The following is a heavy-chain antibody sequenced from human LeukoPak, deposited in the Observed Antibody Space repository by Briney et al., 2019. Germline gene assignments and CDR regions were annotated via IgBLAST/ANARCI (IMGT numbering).Heavy chain of an antibody. Sequence: PGGSLRLSCAASGFTFSNFGINWVRQAPGKGLEWVSSISSSSSYISYADSVKGRFTISRDNAKNSLDLQMNSLRAEDTAVYYCAIDRYSSGWYTFDYRGQGTLVTVSS. CDR1: GFTFSNFG. CDR3: AIDRYSSGWYTFDY. V-gene: IGHV3-21*01. CDR2: ISSSSSYI. J-gene: IGHJ4*02. D-gene: IGHD6-19*01.